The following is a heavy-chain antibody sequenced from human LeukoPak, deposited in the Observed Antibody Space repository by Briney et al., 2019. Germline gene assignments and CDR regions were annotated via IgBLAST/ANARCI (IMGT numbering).Heavy chain of an antibody. J-gene: IGHJ6*03. CDR2: ISSSSSYI. Sequence: PGGSLRLSCAASGFTFSSYSMNWVRQAPGKGLEWVSSISSSSSYIYYADSVKGRFTISRDNAKNSLYLQMNSLRAEDTAVNYSARDPAAAETNYYMDVWGKGTTVTVSS. V-gene: IGHV3-21*01. D-gene: IGHD6-13*01. CDR1: GFTFSSYS. CDR3: ARDPAAAETNYYMDV.